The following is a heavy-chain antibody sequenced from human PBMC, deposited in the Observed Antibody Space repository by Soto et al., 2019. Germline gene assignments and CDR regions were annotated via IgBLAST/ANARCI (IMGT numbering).Heavy chain of an antibody. CDR3: ARGNYDFWSGYPYTSYYYYGMDV. D-gene: IGHD3-3*01. J-gene: IGHJ6*02. CDR1: GGSFSGYY. CDR2: INHSGST. V-gene: IGHV4-34*01. Sequence: SETLSLTCAVYGGSFSGYYWSWIRQPPGKGLEWIGEINHSGSTNYNPSLKSRVTISVNTSKNQFSLKLSSVTAADTAVYYCARGNYDFWSGYPYTSYYYYGMDVWGQGTTVTVSS.